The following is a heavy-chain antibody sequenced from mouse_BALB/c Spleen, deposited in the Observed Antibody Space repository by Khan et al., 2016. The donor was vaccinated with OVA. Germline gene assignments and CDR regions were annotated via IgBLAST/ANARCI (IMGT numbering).Heavy chain of an antibody. CDR2: IYYSGTI. D-gene: IGHD4-1*01. V-gene: IGHV3-5*02. J-gene: IGHJ1*01. CDR1: GISITTGNYR. CDR3: AREANWDGYFDV. Sequence: EVQLQESGPGLVKPSQTVSLTCTVTGISITTGNYRWSWIRQFPGNKLEWIGYIYYSGTITYNPSLTSRTTITSDTSKNQFFLEMNSLTAEDTATYYCAREANWDGYFDVWGAGTTVTVSS.